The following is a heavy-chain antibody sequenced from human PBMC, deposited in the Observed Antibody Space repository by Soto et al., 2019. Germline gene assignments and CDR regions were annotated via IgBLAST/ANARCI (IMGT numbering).Heavy chain of an antibody. D-gene: IGHD1-26*01. Sequence: QVTLKESGPSLVKPTQTLTLTCTFSGFSLSTSGVGVGWIRQPPGKALEWLALIYWDGDERYSPSLKSRLTITKDPSNHPVVLTLTTMDPVDTATYYCAHWDFASRRCFDYWGQGTLVTVSS. CDR1: GFSLSTSGVG. J-gene: IGHJ4*02. V-gene: IGHV2-5*02. CDR2: IYWDGDE. CDR3: AHWDFASRRCFDY.